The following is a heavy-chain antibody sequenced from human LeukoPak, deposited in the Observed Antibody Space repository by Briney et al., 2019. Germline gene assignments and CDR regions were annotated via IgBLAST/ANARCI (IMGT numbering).Heavy chain of an antibody. CDR1: GYTFTGHY. CDR3: AITTTIAAAGLDY. J-gene: IGHJ4*02. D-gene: IGHD6-13*01. Sequence: ASVKVSCKASGYTFTGHYLHWVRQAPGQGPEWMGWINPNRGGTKYAQKFQGRVTMTRDTPISTAYMELSRLSSDDTAVYYCAITTTIAAAGLDYWGQGTLVTVSS. V-gene: IGHV1-2*02. CDR2: INPNRGGT.